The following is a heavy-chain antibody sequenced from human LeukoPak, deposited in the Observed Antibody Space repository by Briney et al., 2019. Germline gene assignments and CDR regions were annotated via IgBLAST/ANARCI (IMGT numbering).Heavy chain of an antibody. CDR3: ARDIRGQRGYYYYYMDV. D-gene: IGHD6-25*01. CDR2: ISAYNGNT. Sequence: ASVKVSCKASGYTFTSYGISWVRQAPGQGLEWMGWISAYNGNTNYAQKLQGRVTMTTDTSTSTAYMELRSLRSDDTAVYYCARDIRGQRGYYYYYMDVWGKGTTVTVSS. J-gene: IGHJ6*03. CDR1: GYTFTSYG. V-gene: IGHV1-18*01.